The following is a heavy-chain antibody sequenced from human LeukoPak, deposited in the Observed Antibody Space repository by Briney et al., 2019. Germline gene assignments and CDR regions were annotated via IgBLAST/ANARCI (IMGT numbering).Heavy chain of an antibody. J-gene: IGHJ2*01. CDR3: ARTNPVLWDFDL. Sequence: GGSLRLSCAASGFTVSSNYMSWVRQASGKGLGWVSIIYSGDGTYYADSVKGRFTVSRHSSKNTLYLQMNSLRAEDTAVYYCARTNPVLWDFDLWGRGTLVTVSS. CDR1: GFTVSSNY. V-gene: IGHV3-53*04. CDR2: IYSGDGT.